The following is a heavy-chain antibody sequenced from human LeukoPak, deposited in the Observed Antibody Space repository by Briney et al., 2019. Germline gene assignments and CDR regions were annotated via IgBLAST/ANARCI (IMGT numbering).Heavy chain of an antibody. CDR1: GGSISSYY. V-gene: IGHV4-59*01. J-gene: IGHJ3*02. CDR3: ATSVKYCSGGSCYSEAFDI. CDR2: IYYSGST. Sequence: SETLSLTCTVSGGSISSYYWSWIRQPPGKGLEWIGYIYYSGSTNYNPSLKGRVTISVDTSKNQFSLKLSSVTAADTAVYYCATSVKYCSGGSCYSEAFDIWDQGTMVTVSS. D-gene: IGHD2-15*01.